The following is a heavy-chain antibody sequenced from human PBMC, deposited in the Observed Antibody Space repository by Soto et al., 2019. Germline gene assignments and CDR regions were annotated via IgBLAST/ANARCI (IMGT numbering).Heavy chain of an antibody. CDR2: ISAYNGNT. D-gene: IGHD2-15*01. CDR3: ARIGYCSGGSCSDWFDP. CDR1: GYTFTSYG. Sequence: GASVKVSCKASGYTFTSYGISWVRQAPGQGLEWMRWISAYNGNTNYAQRLQGRVTMTTDTSTSTAYMELRSLRSDDTAVYYCARIGYCSGGSCSDWFDPWGQGTLVTVSS. J-gene: IGHJ5*02. V-gene: IGHV1-18*04.